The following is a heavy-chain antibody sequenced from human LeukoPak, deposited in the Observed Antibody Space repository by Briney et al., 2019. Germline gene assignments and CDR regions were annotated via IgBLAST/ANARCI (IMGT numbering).Heavy chain of an antibody. V-gene: IGHV1-69*05. D-gene: IGHD3-22*01. CDR1: GGTFSSYA. CDR2: IIPIFGTA. Sequence: SVKVSCKASGGTFSSYAISWVRQAPGQGLEWMGGIIPIFGTANYAQKFQGRVTITTDESTSTAYMELSSLRSEDTAVYYCARSGGVVVITLDYWGQGTLVTVSS. CDR3: ARSGGVVVITLDY. J-gene: IGHJ4*02.